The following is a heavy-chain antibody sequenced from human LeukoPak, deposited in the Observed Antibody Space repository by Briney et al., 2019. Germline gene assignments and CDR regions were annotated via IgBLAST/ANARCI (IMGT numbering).Heavy chain of an antibody. J-gene: IGHJ5*02. CDR1: GFTVNSNS. Sequence: PGGSLRLSCAASGFTVNSNSMSRVRQAPGKGLEWVSVIYSGGSTDYADSVKGRFTISRDNSKNTLYLQMNSLRAEDTAVYYCARYQLGQLSNWFDPWGQGTLVTVSS. V-gene: IGHV3-53*01. CDR3: ARYQLGQLSNWFDP. D-gene: IGHD1-1*01. CDR2: IYSGGST.